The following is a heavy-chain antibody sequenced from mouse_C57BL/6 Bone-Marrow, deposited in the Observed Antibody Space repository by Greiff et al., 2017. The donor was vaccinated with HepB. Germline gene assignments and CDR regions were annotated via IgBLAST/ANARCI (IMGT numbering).Heavy chain of an antibody. CDR2: IDPNRGGT. Sequence: QVQLQQPGAELVKPGASVKLSCTASGYTFTSYWMHWVKQRPGRGLAWIGRIDPNRGGTKYNEKFKSKATLTVDKPSSTAYMQLSSLTSEDSAVYYCARSHYGIWGQGTLVTVSA. J-gene: IGHJ3*01. V-gene: IGHV1-72*01. D-gene: IGHD1-1*02. CDR1: GYTFTSYW. CDR3: ARSHYGI.